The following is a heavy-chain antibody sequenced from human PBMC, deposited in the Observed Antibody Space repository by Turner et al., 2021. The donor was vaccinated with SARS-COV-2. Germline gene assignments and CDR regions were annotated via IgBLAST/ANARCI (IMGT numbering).Heavy chain of an antibody. J-gene: IGHJ5*02. CDR2: IYSGGST. CDR3: ARETREARFDP. Sequence: EVQLVVSGGGLIQPGGSLRLSCAASGFTVSSNYMNWVRQAPGKGLEWVSIIYSGGSTYYADSVKGRFTISRDNSKNTLFLQMNSLRAEDTAVYYCARETREARFDPWGQGTLVTVSS. D-gene: IGHD1-26*01. V-gene: IGHV3-53*01. CDR1: GFTVSSNY.